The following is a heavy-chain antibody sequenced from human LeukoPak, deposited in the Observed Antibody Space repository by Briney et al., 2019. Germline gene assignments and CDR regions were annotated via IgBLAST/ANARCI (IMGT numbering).Heavy chain of an antibody. CDR1: GFTFSSYA. CDR3: AKDRAMVRGVTYFDY. Sequence: GGSLRLSCAASGFTFSSYAMSWVRQAPGKGLEWVSAISGSGGSTYYADSVNGRFTISRGNSKNTLYLQMNSLRAEDTAVYYCAKDRAMVRGVTYFDYWGQGTLVTVSS. D-gene: IGHD3-10*01. J-gene: IGHJ4*02. CDR2: ISGSGGST. V-gene: IGHV3-23*01.